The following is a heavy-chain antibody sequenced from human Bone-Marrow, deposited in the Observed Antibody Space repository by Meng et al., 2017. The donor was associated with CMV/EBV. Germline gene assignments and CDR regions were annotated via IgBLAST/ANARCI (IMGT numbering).Heavy chain of an antibody. V-gene: IGHV4-61*01. CDR2: IYYSGST. Sequence: SETLSLTCTVSGGSVSSGSYYWSWIRQPPGKGLEWIGYIYYSGSTNYNPSLKSRVTISVDTSKNQFSLKLSSVTAADTAVYYCAREGYREYQLLNLDYWGQGTLVTVSS. J-gene: IGHJ4*02. CDR1: GGSVSSGSYY. D-gene: IGHD2-2*01. CDR3: AREGYREYQLLNLDY.